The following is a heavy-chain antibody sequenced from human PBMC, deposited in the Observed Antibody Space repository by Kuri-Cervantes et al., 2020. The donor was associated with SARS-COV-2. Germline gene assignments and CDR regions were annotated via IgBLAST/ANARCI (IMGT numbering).Heavy chain of an antibody. Sequence: ESLKISCAASGFTFSSYRMNWVRQASGKGLEWVSSISSSSSNIYYADSVKGRFTISRDNDKNSLDLQMNSLRAEDTAVYYCARGVVPAALFDYWGQRTLVTVSS. V-gene: IGHV3-21*01. CDR2: ISSSSSNI. J-gene: IGHJ4*02. CDR3: ARGVVPAALFDY. CDR1: GFTFSSYR. D-gene: IGHD2-2*01.